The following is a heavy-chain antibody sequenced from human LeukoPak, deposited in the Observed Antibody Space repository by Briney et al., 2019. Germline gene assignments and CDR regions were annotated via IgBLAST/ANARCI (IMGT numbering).Heavy chain of an antibody. J-gene: IGHJ4*02. CDR2: IRYDGSNK. CDR3: AKDSVLYYYDSSGYAPFEY. Sequence: PGGSLRLSCAASGFTFSSYGMHWVRQAPGKGLEWVAFIRYDGSNKYYADSVKGRFTISRDNSKNTQYLQMNSLRAEDTAVYYCAKDSVLYYYDSSGYAPFEYWGQGTLVTVSS. V-gene: IGHV3-30*02. D-gene: IGHD3-22*01. CDR1: GFTFSSYG.